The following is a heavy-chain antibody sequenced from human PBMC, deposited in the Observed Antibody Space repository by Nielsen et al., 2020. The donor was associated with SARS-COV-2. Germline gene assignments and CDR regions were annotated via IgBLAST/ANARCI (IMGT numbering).Heavy chain of an antibody. CDR2: FSFNGSP. CDR1: GDSITSYY. CDR3: ARGHTGYSSALT. J-gene: IGHJ5*02. D-gene: IGHD6-19*01. V-gene: IGHV4-59*13. Sequence: SETLSLTCTVSGDSITSYYWSWIRQPPGKGLEWIGYFSFNGSPNYNPSLKSRVTISLDTSKSQFSLRLNSVTAADTAVYYCARGHTGYSSALTWGQGTLVTVSS.